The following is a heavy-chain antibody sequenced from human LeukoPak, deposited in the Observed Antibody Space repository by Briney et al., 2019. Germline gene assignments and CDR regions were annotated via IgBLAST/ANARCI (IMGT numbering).Heavy chain of an antibody. CDR1: GGSINRGFYY. V-gene: IGHV4-39*01. D-gene: IGHD2-21*01. CDR3: ARHRPSSTMSGIAL. CDR2: IYYSGTT. J-gene: IGHJ4*02. Sequence: SETLSLTCTVSGGSINRGFYYWGWIRQPPGEGLAWIGSIYYSGTTYYNPSLKRRVTISVDTSRNQFSLQLTSVTVADTAVYFCARHRPSSTMSGIALWGQGTLVTVSS.